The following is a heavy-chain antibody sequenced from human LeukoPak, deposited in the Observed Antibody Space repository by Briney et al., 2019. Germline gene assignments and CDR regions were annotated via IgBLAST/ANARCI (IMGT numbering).Heavy chain of an antibody. V-gene: IGHV1-69*06. CDR1: GGTFSSYA. Sequence: SVKLCCKASGGTFSSYAISWVRQAPGQGLEWMGGIIPIFGTANYAQKFQGRVTITADKSTSTAYMELSSLRSEDTAVYYCARGEFAYPIVVVPAAIGGDWFDPWGQGTLVTVSS. J-gene: IGHJ5*02. CDR3: ARGEFAYPIVVVPAAIGGDWFDP. D-gene: IGHD2-2*02. CDR2: IIPIFGTA.